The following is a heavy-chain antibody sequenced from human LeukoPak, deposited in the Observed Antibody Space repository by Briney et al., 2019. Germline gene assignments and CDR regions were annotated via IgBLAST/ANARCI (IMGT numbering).Heavy chain of an antibody. V-gene: IGHV3-7*01. CDR1: GFTFSSYW. J-gene: IGHJ4*02. CDR2: IKQDGSEK. D-gene: IGHD6-6*01. CDR3: ARDLSAISSGAFDY. Sequence: TGGSLRLSCAASGFTFSSYWMSWVRQAPGKGLEWVANIKQDGSEKYYVDSVKGRFTISRDNAKNSLYLQMNSLRAEDTAVYYCARDLSAISSGAFDYWGQGTLVAVSS.